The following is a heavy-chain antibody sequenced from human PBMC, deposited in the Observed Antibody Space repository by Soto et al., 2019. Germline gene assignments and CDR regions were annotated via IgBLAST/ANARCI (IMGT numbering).Heavy chain of an antibody. Sequence: QVQLLQSGAEVKKPGASVKVSCKASGYTFTNYAISWVRQAPGQGLEWMGRISAYNGDTNYAQMVQGRVTMTTDTSTSTAYMELRSLRSDDTAVYYCARPQRTTYSSIYYFDYWGQGTLVTVSS. J-gene: IGHJ4*02. CDR1: GYTFTNYA. V-gene: IGHV1-18*01. CDR2: ISAYNGDT. CDR3: ARPQRTTYSSIYYFDY. D-gene: IGHD2-21*01.